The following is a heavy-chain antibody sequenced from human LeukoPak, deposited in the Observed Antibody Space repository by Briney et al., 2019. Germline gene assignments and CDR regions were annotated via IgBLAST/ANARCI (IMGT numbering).Heavy chain of an antibody. CDR3: AKDGPRDGVVAATSAFDI. V-gene: IGHV3-23*01. D-gene: IGHD2-15*01. CDR1: GFTFSSYA. Sequence: PGGSLRLSCAASGFTFSSYAMSWVRQAPGKGLEWVSAISGSGGSTYYADSVKGRFTISRDNSKNTLYLQMNSLRAEDTAVYYCAKDGPRDGVVAATSAFDIWGQGTMVTVSS. J-gene: IGHJ3*02. CDR2: ISGSGGST.